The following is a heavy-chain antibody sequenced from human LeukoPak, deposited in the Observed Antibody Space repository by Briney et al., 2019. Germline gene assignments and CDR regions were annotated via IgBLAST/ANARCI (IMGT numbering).Heavy chain of an antibody. V-gene: IGHV5-51*01. J-gene: IGHJ4*02. D-gene: IGHD5-18*01. CDR1: GYSFTSYW. Sequence: GESLKISCKGSGYSFTSYWIGWVRQMPGKGLEWMGIIYPGDSDTRYSPSFQGQVTISVDKSLTTAYLQWNSLKASDTAMYYCARQTAMGRSGDYWGQGTLVTVSS. CDR2: IYPGDSDT. CDR3: ARQTAMGRSGDY.